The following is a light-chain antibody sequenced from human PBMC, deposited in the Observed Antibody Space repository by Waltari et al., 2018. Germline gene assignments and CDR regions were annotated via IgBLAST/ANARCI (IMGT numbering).Light chain of an antibody. CDR3: ATWDGSLTAWV. J-gene: IGLJ3*02. CDR2: RNN. V-gene: IGLV1-47*01. CDR1: TSNIGRNY. Sequence: QSVLTQPPSASGTPGQWVTISCSGSTSNIGRNYVYWYQQFPGTAPKLLVYRNNERPSGVPDRISGSKSGTSASLAISGLRSEDEADYYCATWDGSLTAWVFGGVTKVTVL.